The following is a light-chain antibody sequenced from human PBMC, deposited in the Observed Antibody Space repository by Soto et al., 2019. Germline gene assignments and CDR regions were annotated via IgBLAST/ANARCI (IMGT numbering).Light chain of an antibody. CDR3: QQYTGPPTT. CDR2: GAS. CDR1: QSVSSNF. J-gene: IGKJ5*01. Sequence: EIGLTQSPGTLSLSPGERATLSCRASQSVSSNFLAWYQEKPGQAPRLLIYGASSRATGIPDRFSGSGSGTDFTLTISSLQPEDVAVYFCQQYTGPPTTFGQGTRLEIK. V-gene: IGKV3-20*01.